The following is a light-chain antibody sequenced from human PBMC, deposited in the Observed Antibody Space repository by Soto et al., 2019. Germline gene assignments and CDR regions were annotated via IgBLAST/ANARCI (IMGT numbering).Light chain of an antibody. J-gene: IGKJ4*01. CDR2: AAS. Sequence: DIQLTQSPSFLSASVGDRVTITCRASQGISSYLAWYQQKPGKAPELLIYAASTLQSGVPSRFSGSGSGTDFTLTISSLQPDDFATYYCQQYKSFSLTFGGGTRVEVK. CDR1: QGISSY. V-gene: IGKV1-9*01. CDR3: QQYKSFSLT.